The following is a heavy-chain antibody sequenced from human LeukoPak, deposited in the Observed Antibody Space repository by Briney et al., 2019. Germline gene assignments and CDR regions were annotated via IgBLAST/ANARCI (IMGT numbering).Heavy chain of an antibody. Sequence: GGSLRLSCAASGFTFSSYAMSWVRQAPGKGLEWVAIIKQDGGEKYYLDSVKGRFTISRDNAKNSLYLQMNSLRVEDTAVYYCARDWRLDWFDPWGQGTLVTVSS. CDR1: GFTFSSYA. CDR2: IKQDGGEK. CDR3: ARDWRLDWFDP. D-gene: IGHD3-3*01. J-gene: IGHJ5*02. V-gene: IGHV3-7*01.